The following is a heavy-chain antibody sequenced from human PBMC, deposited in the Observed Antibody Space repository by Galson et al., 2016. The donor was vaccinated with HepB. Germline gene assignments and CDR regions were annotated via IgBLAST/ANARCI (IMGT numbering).Heavy chain of an antibody. J-gene: IGHJ4*02. CDR2: ISDNSNYI. Sequence: SLRLSCAASGFSFSDSYMTWIRQAPGKGLEWIAYISDNSNYINYADSVKGRFFISRDNSKNTLYLQMTGLRAEDTAVYYCGKEFESSGYKSFLDNWGQGTPVTVSS. D-gene: IGHD3-22*01. CDR3: GKEFESSGYKSFLDN. CDR1: GFSFSDSY. V-gene: IGHV3-11*06.